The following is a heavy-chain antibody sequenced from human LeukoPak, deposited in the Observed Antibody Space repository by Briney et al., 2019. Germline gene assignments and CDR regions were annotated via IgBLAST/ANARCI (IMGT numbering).Heavy chain of an antibody. CDR1: GYAFTGYY. Sequence: ASVKVSCKASGYAFTGYYMHWVRQAPGQGLEWMGWINPNSGGTNNEQKFQGRVTMARDTSISTAYMELSRLRFDDTAVYYCASQGLLLDYWGQGTLVTVSS. CDR2: INPNSGGT. J-gene: IGHJ4*02. V-gene: IGHV1-2*02. CDR3: ASQGLLLDY.